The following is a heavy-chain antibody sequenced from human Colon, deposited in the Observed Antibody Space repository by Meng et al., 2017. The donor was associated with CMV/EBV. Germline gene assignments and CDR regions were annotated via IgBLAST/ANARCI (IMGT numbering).Heavy chain of an antibody. V-gene: IGHV4-61*01. Sequence: SETLSLTCSVSGASVNSDNNYWSWIRQPPGKGLEFIGYVYYSGSTNYNPSLKSRVTMSVDTSKSQLSLSLRSVTAADTAVYYCARDLAVTGLQGGRIYYYGMDVWGQGTTVTVSS. J-gene: IGHJ6*02. CDR2: VYYSGST. CDR3: ARDLAVTGLQGGRIYYYGMDV. CDR1: GASVNSDNNY. D-gene: IGHD6-19*01.